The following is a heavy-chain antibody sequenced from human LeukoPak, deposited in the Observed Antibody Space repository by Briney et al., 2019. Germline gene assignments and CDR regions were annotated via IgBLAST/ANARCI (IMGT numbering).Heavy chain of an antibody. CDR2: ISSSSSYI. CDR3: ARDKIAVAGTLDY. J-gene: IGHJ4*02. D-gene: IGHD6-19*01. V-gene: IGHV3-21*01. CDR1: GFTFSSYS. Sequence: PGGSLRLSCAASGFTFSSYSMNWVRQAPGKGLEWVSSISSSSSYIYYADSVKGRFTISRDNAKNSLYLQMNSLRAEDTAVYYCARDKIAVAGTLDYWGQGTLVTVSS.